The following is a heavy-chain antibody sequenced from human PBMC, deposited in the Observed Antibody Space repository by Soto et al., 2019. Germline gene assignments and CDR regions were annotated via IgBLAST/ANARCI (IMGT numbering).Heavy chain of an antibody. J-gene: IGHJ6*02. V-gene: IGHV3-33*01. D-gene: IGHD6-19*01. CDR3: ARASNYSCGWYPTPYYDVMDV. CDR1: GFTFSSYG. CDR2: IWYDGSNK. Sequence: QVQLVESGGGVVQPGRSLRLSCAASGFTFSSYGMHWVRQAPGKGLEWGAVIWYDGSNKYYADSVKGRFTISRDTSINTLYLHMNSLRAEDTAVYYCARASNYSCGWYPTPYYDVMDVWGQGTTVTVSS.